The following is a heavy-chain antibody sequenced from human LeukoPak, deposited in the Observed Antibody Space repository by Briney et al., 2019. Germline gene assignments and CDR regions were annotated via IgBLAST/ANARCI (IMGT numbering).Heavy chain of an antibody. CDR3: ARLHYDFWSGSSNWFDP. CDR1: GDSISTSTYY. Sequence: PSETLSLTCTVSGDSISTSTYYWGWIRQPPGKGLEWIGEINHSGSTNYNPSLKSRVTISVDTSKNQFSLKLSSVTAADTAVYYCARLHYDFWSGSSNWFDPWGQGTLVTVSS. J-gene: IGHJ5*02. CDR2: INHSGST. D-gene: IGHD3-3*01. V-gene: IGHV4-39*07.